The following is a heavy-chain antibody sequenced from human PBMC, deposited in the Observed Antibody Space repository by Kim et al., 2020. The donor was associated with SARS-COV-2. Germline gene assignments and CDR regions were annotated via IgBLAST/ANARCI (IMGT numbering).Heavy chain of an antibody. CDR1: AFTLNSNA. D-gene: IGHD3-10*01. CDR2: IRGRGDGK. CDR3: AKLRPRLQGVHCFDS. V-gene: IGHV3-23*01. Sequence: GGSLRLSCATSAFTLNSNAMAWVRQAPGKGLEWVSAIRGRGDGKFYADSVKGRFTISRDISENTLYLQMNSLRVEDTAIYYCAKLRPRLQGVHCFDSWRQDTVVTVSS. J-gene: IGHJ5*01.